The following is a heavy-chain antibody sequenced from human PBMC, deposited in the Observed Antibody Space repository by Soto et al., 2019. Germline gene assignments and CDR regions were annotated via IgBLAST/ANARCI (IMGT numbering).Heavy chain of an antibody. J-gene: IGHJ4*02. D-gene: IGHD3-16*02. V-gene: IGHV1-69*01. CDR2: IVPLFGIT. Sequence: QVQLVQSGAEVKKPGSSVKVSCRASGGTFSNYAVSWVRQAPGRGLEWVGGIVPLFGITNYAQKFQGRVTITADESTSTAYMALRSLRSEDTAVYDCARERSVWGSDRTGDFDYWGQGTLVTVSS. CDR1: GGTFSNYA. CDR3: ARERSVWGSDRTGDFDY.